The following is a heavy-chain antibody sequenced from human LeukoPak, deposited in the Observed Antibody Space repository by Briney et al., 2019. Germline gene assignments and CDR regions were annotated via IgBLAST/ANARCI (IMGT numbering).Heavy chain of an antibody. CDR1: GFTFSSYA. CDR3: AKDILGGLYWYFDL. Sequence: GGSLRLSCAASGFTFSSYAMSWVRQAPGKGLEWVSVISGSGANTYYADSVKGRFTISRDNSKNTLYLQMNSLRAEDTAVYYCAKDILGGLYWYFDLWGCGTLVTVSS. V-gene: IGHV3-23*01. D-gene: IGHD2-15*01. CDR2: ISGSGANT. J-gene: IGHJ2*01.